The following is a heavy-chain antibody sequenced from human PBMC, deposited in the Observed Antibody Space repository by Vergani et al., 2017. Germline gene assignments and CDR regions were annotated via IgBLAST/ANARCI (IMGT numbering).Heavy chain of an antibody. CDR1: GGTFSSYA. CDR2: NIPIFGTA. V-gene: IGHV1-69*06. CDR3: ARGGPIGYCSSTSCYPPPSIMDV. J-gene: IGHJ6*03. Sequence: QVQLVQSGAEVKKPGSSVKVSCKASGGTFSSYAISWVRQAPGQGLEWMGGNIPIFGTANYAQKFQGRVTMTRDTSTSTVYMELSSLRSEDTAVYYCARGGPIGYCSSTSCYPPPSIMDVWGKGPTVTVSS. D-gene: IGHD2-2*01.